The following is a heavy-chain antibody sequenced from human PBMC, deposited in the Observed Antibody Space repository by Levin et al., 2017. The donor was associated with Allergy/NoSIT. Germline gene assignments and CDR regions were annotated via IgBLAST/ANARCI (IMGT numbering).Heavy chain of an antibody. V-gene: IGHV4-39*02. J-gene: IGHJ4*02. CDR3: ARSSSLEYFDH. CDR2: IYYTGSS. D-gene: IGHD6-6*01. CDR1: GGSIISTNYY. Sequence: GSLRLSCTVSGGSIISTNYYWGWIRQPPGKGLEWIGSIYYTGSSHYNPSLKSRATISVDTSKDHFSLNLTPVTAAETALYFCARSSSLEYFDHWGQGTLVTVSS.